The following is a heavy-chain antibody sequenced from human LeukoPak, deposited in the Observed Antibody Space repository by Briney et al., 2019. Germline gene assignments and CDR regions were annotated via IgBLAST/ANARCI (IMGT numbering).Heavy chain of an antibody. CDR1: GGSIGSGGYP. CDR3: ARGFDSKSTYFDY. CDR2: IYYIGNT. J-gene: IGHJ4*02. Sequence: SETLSLTCTVSGGSIGSGGYPWSWIRQRPGKGLEWIGYIYYIGNTYYNPSLKSRVTISVDTSKNQFSLKLRSVTAADTAVYYCARGFDSKSTYFDYWGQGTLVTVSS. V-gene: IGHV4-31*03. D-gene: IGHD5-12*01.